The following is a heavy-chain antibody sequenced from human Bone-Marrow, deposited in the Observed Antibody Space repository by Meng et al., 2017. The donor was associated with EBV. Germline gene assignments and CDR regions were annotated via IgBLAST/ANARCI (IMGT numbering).Heavy chain of an antibody. D-gene: IGHD2-21*01. V-gene: IGHV3-74*01. CDR1: GFTLSSYW. CDR2: INPDGSVI. CDR3: AKDCFGDKDS. Sequence: EVPVMESGGGLVQPGGSLGLSCAASGFTLSSYWVHWVRQAPGKGLGWVSRINPDGSVINYADSVKGRFTISRDNAKNTVYLQMNNLRADDTAVYYCAKDCFGDKDSWGQGTLVTVSS. J-gene: IGHJ4*02.